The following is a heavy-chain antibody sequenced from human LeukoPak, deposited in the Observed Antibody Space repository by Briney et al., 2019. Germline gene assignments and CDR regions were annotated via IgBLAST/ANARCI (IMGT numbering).Heavy chain of an antibody. CDR2: IYTSGST. Sequence: SETLPLTCTVSGGSISSYYWSWIRQPAGKGLEWIGRIYTSGSTNYNPSLKSRVTLRADTSKNQFSLKLTSVTAADTAVYYCARWNPVTTSIDYWGQGILVAVSS. CDR1: GGSISSYY. J-gene: IGHJ4*02. V-gene: IGHV4-4*07. D-gene: IGHD4-17*01. CDR3: ARWNPVTTSIDY.